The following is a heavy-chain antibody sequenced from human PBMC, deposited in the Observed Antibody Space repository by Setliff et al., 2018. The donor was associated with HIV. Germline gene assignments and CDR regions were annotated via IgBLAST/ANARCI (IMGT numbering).Heavy chain of an antibody. CDR1: GFTFSSYA. V-gene: IGHV3-23*01. D-gene: IGHD3-16*02. J-gene: IGHJ4*02. CDR2: ISGSGGDT. CDR3: ASPYYDFVWGSYQPDY. Sequence: GGSLRLSCASSGFTFSSYAMTWVRQAPGKGLECVAVISGSGGDTYYADSVKGRFVISRDNAKNLLSLQMNSLRVEDTAVYYCASPYYDFVWGSYQPDYWGQGTLVT.